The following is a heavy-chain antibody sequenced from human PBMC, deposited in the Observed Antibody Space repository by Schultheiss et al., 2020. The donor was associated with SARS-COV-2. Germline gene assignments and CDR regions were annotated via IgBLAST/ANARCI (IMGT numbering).Heavy chain of an antibody. CDR1: GGSISSGGYY. J-gene: IGHJ5*02. D-gene: IGHD3-16*01. Sequence: SETLSLTCTVSGGSISSGGYYWSWIRQHPGKGLEWIGYIYYSGSTYYNPSLKSLVTISVDTSKNQFSLKLSSVTAADTAVYYCARHARRGNWFDPWGQGTLVTVSS. CDR3: ARHARRGNWFDP. CDR2: IYYSGST. V-gene: IGHV4-31*01.